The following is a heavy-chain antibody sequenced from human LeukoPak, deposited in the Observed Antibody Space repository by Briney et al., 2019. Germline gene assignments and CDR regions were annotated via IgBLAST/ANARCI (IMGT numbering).Heavy chain of an antibody. CDR1: GFTFSSYA. J-gene: IGHJ2*01. V-gene: IGHV3-30*04. D-gene: IGHD1-1*01. CDR3: ASCEAVLWYFDL. CDR2: ISYDGSNK. Sequence: GRSLRLSCAASGFTFSSYAMHWVRQAPGKGLEWVAVISYDGSNKYYADSVKGRFTISRDNSKNTLYLQMNSLRAEDTAVYYCASCEAVLWYFDLWGRGTLVTVSS.